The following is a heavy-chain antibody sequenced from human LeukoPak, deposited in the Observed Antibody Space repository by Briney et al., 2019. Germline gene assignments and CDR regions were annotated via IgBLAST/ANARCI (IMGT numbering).Heavy chain of an antibody. CDR2: IWYDGSNK. Sequence: GRSLRLSCAASGSTFSSYGMHWVRQAPGKGLEWVAVIWYDGSNKYYADSVKGRFTISRDNSKNTLYLQMNSLRAEDTAVYYCARDLIVADAPRMDVWGQGTTVTVSS. CDR3: ARDLIVADAPRMDV. CDR1: GSTFSSYG. V-gene: IGHV3-33*01. J-gene: IGHJ6*02. D-gene: IGHD2-15*01.